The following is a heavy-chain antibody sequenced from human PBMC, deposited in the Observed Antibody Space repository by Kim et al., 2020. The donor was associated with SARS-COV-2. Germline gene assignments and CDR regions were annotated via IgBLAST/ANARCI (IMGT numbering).Heavy chain of an antibody. CDR3: ARGSGWAFDY. J-gene: IGHJ4*02. Sequence: TKYSQKFRGRVTLTRDTTASTSYMALSSLRSEDTAVYYCARGSGWAFDYWGQGTLVTVAS. V-gene: IGHV1-3*01. CDR2: T. D-gene: IGHD6-19*01.